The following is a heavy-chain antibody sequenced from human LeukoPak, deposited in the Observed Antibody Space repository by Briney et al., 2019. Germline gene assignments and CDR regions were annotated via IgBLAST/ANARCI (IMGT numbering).Heavy chain of an antibody. V-gene: IGHV4-59*01. Sequence: WETLSLTCTASGGSISSYCWSWIRQPPGKGLEWIGYIYYSGSTNYNPSLKSRVTISGDTSKNQFSLKLSSVTAADTAVYYCARGGYSYGEEFSFDHWGQGTLVTVSS. CDR1: GGSISSYC. CDR3: ARGGYSYGEEFSFDH. J-gene: IGHJ4*02. CDR2: IYYSGST. D-gene: IGHD5-18*01.